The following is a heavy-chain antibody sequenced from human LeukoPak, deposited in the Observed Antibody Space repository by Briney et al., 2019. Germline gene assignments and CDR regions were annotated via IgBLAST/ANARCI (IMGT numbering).Heavy chain of an antibody. V-gene: IGHV3-21*01. D-gene: IGHD1-26*01. J-gene: IGHJ4*02. CDR1: GFTFRKYW. CDR2: ISSSSSYI. CDR3: ARDSGSAPGPGFDY. Sequence: GGSLRLSCAASGFTFRKYWLHWVRQAPGKGLEWVSSISSSSSYIYYADSVKGRFTISRDNAKNSLYLQMNSLRAEDTAVYYCARDSGSAPGPGFDYWGQGTLVTVSS.